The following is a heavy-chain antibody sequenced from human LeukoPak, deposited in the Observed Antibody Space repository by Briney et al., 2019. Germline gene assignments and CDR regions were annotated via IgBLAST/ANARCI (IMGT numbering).Heavy chain of an antibody. V-gene: IGHV3-7*03. CDR3: ARAGFSTSRDF. J-gene: IGHJ4*02. CDR1: GFTFSNAW. Sequence: PGGSLRLSCAASGFTFSNAWMSWVRQAPGKGLEWVANINEGGSEGYYVDSLKGRFTISRDNAKNSLYLQMNSLRAEDTAVYYCARAGFSTSRDFWGQGTLVTVSS. D-gene: IGHD2-2*01. CDR2: INEGGSEG.